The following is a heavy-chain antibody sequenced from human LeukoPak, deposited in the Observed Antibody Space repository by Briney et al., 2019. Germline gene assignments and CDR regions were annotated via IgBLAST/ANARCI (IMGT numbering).Heavy chain of an antibody. CDR2: INAGNGNT. CDR3: AGRRDGSGSLMDV. D-gene: IGHD3-10*01. J-gene: IGHJ6*02. Sequence: ASVKVSCKASGYTFTGYYMHWVRQAPGQGLEWMGWINAGNGNTKYSQKSQGRVTITRDTSASTAYMELSSLRSEDTAVYYCAGRRDGSGSLMDVWGQGTTVTVSS. CDR1: GYTFTGYY. V-gene: IGHV1-3*01.